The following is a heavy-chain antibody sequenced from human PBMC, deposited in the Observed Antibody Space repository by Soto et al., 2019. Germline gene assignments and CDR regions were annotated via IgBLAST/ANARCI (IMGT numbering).Heavy chain of an antibody. CDR1: GGSFSGYY. Sequence: SDTLSLTCAVYGGSFSGYYWSWIRQPPGKGLEWIGEINHSGSTNYNPSLKSRVTISVDTSKNQFSLKLSSVTAADTAVYYCARNSVQLWRKNNWFDPWGQGTLVTVSS. J-gene: IGHJ5*02. D-gene: IGHD5-18*01. CDR2: INHSGST. CDR3: ARNSVQLWRKNNWFDP. V-gene: IGHV4-34*01.